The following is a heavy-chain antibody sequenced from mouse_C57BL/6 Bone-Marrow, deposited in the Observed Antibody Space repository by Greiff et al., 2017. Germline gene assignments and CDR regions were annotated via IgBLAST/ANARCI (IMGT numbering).Heavy chain of an antibody. V-gene: IGHV1-61*01. CDR1: GYTFTSYW. J-gene: IGHJ3*01. Sequence: QVQLKQPGAELVRPGSSVKLSCKASGYTFTSYWMDWVKQRPGQGLEWIGNIYPSDSETHYNQKFKDKATLTVDKSSSTAYMQLSSLTSEDSAVYYCARVSWFAYWGQGTLVTVSA. CDR3: ARVSWFAY. CDR2: IYPSDSET.